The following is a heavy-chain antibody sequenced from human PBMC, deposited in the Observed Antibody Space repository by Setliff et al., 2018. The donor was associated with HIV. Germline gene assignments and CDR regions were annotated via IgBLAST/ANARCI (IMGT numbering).Heavy chain of an antibody. CDR3: ARDPPGYGDSNDY. J-gene: IGHJ4*02. D-gene: IGHD4-17*01. Sequence: PSETLSLTCAVSGYSLSSDYYWGWIRQPPGKGLEWIASIYHSGSTNYNPSLKSRVTISIDTSKNQFSLRLHSVTAADTAVYYCARDPPGYGDSNDYWGQGTLVTVSS. V-gene: IGHV4-38-2*02. CDR2: IYHSGST. CDR1: GYSLSSDYY.